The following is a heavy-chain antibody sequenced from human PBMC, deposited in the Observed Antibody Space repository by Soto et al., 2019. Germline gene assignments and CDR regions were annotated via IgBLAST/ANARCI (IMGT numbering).Heavy chain of an antibody. CDR1: GGSISSYH. CDR3: ARYNFYYYYMDV. CDR2: IYYSGST. Sequence: SETLSLTCTVSGGSISSYHWSWIRQPPGKGLEWIGYIYYSGSTDYNPSLKSRVTISIDTSENQFSLRLSSVTAADTALYYCARYNFYYYYMDVRGKGTTVTVSS. V-gene: IGHV4-59*08. J-gene: IGHJ6*03.